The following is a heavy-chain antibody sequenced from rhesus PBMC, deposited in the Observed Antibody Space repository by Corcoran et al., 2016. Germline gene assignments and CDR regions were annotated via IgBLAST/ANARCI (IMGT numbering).Heavy chain of an antibody. Sequence: QVQLQESGPGLVKPSETLSLTCAVSGGSISDDYFWSWIRQPPGKGLEWIGYIYGSGGGTTYNPSLRNRGTISIDTSKNQCSLKLSSVTAADTAVYYCASGPTVISFDYWGQGVLVTVSS. D-gene: IGHD4-23*01. J-gene: IGHJ4*01. CDR1: GGSISDDYF. CDR3: ASGPTVISFDY. CDR2: IYGSGGGT. V-gene: IGHV4-106*01.